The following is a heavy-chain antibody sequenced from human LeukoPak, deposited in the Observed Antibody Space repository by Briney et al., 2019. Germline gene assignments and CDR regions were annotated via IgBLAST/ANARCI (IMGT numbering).Heavy chain of an antibody. D-gene: IGHD3-22*01. CDR2: IYSTGST. V-gene: IGHV4-61*02. CDR3: ARVTTGGYYNC. Sequence: SETLSLTCSVSGDSISSGNYYWTWVRQPAGKGLEWIGRIYSTGSTNYNPSLKSRVTISVDTSKNQFSLRLSSVTAADTAVYYCARVTTGGYYNCWGQGTLVTVS. CDR1: GDSISSGNYY. J-gene: IGHJ4*02.